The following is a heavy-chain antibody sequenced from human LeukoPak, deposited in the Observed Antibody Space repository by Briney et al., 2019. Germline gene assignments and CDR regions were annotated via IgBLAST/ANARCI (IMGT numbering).Heavy chain of an antibody. D-gene: IGHD2-21*02. CDR1: GYSFTSYW. CDR2: IYPGDSDT. CDR3: ARLPYCGGDCYFYDY. J-gene: IGHJ4*02. Sequence: GESLKISCKSSGYSFTSYWIGWVRQMPGKGLEWMGIIYPGDSDTRYSPSFQGQVTISADKSISTAYLQWSSLKASDTAMYYCARLPYCGGDCYFYDYWGQGTLVTVSS. V-gene: IGHV5-51*01.